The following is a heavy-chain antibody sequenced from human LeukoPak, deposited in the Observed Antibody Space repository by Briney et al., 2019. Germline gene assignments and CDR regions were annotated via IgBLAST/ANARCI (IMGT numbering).Heavy chain of an antibody. J-gene: IGHJ6*03. D-gene: IGHD3-16*01. V-gene: IGHV4-59*01. CDR1: DVSISTYY. CDR2: IYYSGST. Sequence: PSETLSLTCTVSDVSISTYYCSWIRQPPGKGLEWIGYIYYSGSTNYNPSLKSRVTISVDTSKNQFSLKLTSVTAADTAVYYCARETSQKGAHYMDVWGKGTTVTISS. CDR3: ARETSQKGAHYMDV.